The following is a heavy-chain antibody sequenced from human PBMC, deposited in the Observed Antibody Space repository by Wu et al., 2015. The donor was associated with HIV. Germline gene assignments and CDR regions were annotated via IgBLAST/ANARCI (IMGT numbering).Heavy chain of an antibody. CDR1: GYSFTTYY. V-gene: IGHV1-2*02. Sequence: QVQLVQSGAEVRKPGASVKVSCKASGYSFTTYYLNWVRQAPGQGLEYLGWINPKSGATQYVENFQARITMTADTSITTAYMELSRLTSDDTALYYCTTLYYDIFSTLDFDYWGQGALITVSS. J-gene: IGHJ4*02. CDR2: INPKSGAT. D-gene: IGHD3-9*01. CDR3: TTLYYDIFSTLDFDY.